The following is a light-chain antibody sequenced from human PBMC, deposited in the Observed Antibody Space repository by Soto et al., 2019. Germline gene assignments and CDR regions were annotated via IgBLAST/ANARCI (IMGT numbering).Light chain of an antibody. Sequence: DIQMTQSPSSLSASVAERVTITCQASPDISNYLNWYQQKPGKAPKLLIYDVYNLETGVPSRFSGSQYGTEFTFTISSLQPEDIETYDCQQYDNPFCTFGPGAKVDIK. CDR3: QQYDNPFCT. V-gene: IGKV1-33*01. CDR1: PDISNY. CDR2: DVY. J-gene: IGKJ3*01.